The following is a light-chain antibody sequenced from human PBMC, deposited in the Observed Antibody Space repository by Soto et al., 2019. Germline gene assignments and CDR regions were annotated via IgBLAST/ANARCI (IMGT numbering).Light chain of an antibody. CDR3: QAYYSSLSVFYA. CDR1: SSNIGAGYA. CDR2: GTN. Sequence: QSVLTQPPSVSGAPGQRVTISCTGSSSNIGAGYAVHWYQQLPGTAPKLLIYGTNNRPSGVPDRFSGSKSGTSASLAITGLQAEDEDDYFCQAYYSSLSVFYAFGTGTKLTVL. V-gene: IGLV1-40*01. J-gene: IGLJ1*01.